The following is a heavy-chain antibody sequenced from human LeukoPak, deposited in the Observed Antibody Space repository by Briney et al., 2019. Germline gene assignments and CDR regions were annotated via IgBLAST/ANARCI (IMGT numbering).Heavy chain of an antibody. Sequence: ASVKVSCKASGYTFTIYYMHWVRQAPGQGLEWMGIINPNSGSTTYAQKFQGGVTMTRDTSTSTVYMELSSLRSEDTAVYYCAKDRPAEHFDYWGQGTLVTVSS. J-gene: IGHJ4*02. CDR2: INPNSGST. CDR1: GYTFTIYY. D-gene: IGHD1-14*01. CDR3: AKDRPAEHFDY. V-gene: IGHV1-46*01.